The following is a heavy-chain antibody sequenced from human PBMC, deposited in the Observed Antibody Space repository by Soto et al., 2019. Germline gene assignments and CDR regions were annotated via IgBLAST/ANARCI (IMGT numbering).Heavy chain of an antibody. Sequence: QVQLVQSGAEVKKPGASVKVSCKASGFTYISYDINWVRQATGQGLEWMGWMNPNSGNTGYAQKFQGRVTMTRNTSISTAYMEMSSLRSEDTAVYYCATHSGRYDFDNGGQGTLVTVSS. J-gene: IGHJ4*02. CDR2: MNPNSGNT. V-gene: IGHV1-8*01. CDR3: ATHSGRYDFDN. CDR1: GFTYISYD. D-gene: IGHD1-26*01.